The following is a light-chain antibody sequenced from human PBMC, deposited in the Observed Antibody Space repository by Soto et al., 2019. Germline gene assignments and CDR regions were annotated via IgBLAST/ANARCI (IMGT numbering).Light chain of an antibody. J-gene: IGKJ1*01. Sequence: EIRVSQSPATLSGSIGDRVTITCRASQTISSWLAWYQQKPGKAPKLLIYKASTLKSGVPSRFSGSGSGTEFTLTISSLQPDDFATYYCQHYNSYSEAFAQRTKVAIK. CDR1: QTISSW. CDR2: KAS. CDR3: QHYNSYSEA. V-gene: IGKV1-5*03.